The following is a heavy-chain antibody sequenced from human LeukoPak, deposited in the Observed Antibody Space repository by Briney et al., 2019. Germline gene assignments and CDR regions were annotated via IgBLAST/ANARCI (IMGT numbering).Heavy chain of an antibody. CDR3: ARGSGNYVWGSYRPIHLDS. CDR2: IIPMFGTA. CDR1: GGTFSTSA. J-gene: IGHJ4*02. V-gene: IGHV1-69*13. Sequence: SVQVSCKTSGGTFSTSAISWVRQAPGQGLEWMGGIIPMFGTADYAQKFQGRVTITADESTTTAYMDLSSLRSEDTAVYYCARGSGNYVWGSYRPIHLDSWGQGTLVTVSS. D-gene: IGHD3-16*02.